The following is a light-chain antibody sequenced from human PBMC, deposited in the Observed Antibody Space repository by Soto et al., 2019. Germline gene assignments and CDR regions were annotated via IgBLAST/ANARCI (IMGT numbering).Light chain of an antibody. V-gene: IGKV1-5*03. CDR2: KAS. CDR3: QRDKIYWT. J-gene: IGKJ1*01. Sequence: EIQLTQSPATLSLSLGDRVTITCRASQSISIWLAWYQQKPGKAPKLLIYKASSLESGVPSRFSGSGSGTEFTLTIRSLQHDDFATYYWQRDKIYWTFGQGTKVEIK. CDR1: QSISIW.